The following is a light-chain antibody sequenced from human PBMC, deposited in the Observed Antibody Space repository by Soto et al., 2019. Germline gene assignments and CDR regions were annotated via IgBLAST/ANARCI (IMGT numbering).Light chain of an antibody. CDR3: QLWDISSDHLGV. J-gene: IGLJ2*01. Sequence: SYELTQPPSVSVAPGKTARITCGGNNIGSQGVHWYQQKPGQAPVVVIYDNSDRPSGIPERFSGSNSGNTATLTISRVEAGDEADYYCQLWDISSDHLGVFGGGTKLTVL. V-gene: IGLV3-21*04. CDR1: NIGSQG. CDR2: DNS.